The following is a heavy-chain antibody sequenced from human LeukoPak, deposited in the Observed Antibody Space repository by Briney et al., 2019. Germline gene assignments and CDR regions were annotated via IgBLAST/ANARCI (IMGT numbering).Heavy chain of an antibody. CDR1: GFTFSNYA. Sequence: GGSLRLSCAASGFTFSNYAMNWVRQAPGKGLEWVSGISANGVSTYYADSVKGRFTISRDNSKTTLYLQMNSLRAEDTAVYYCAKGRSAAVTSALNYWGQGTLVTVSS. D-gene: IGHD4-23*01. V-gene: IGHV3-23*01. CDR2: ISANGVST. J-gene: IGHJ4*02. CDR3: AKGRSAAVTSALNY.